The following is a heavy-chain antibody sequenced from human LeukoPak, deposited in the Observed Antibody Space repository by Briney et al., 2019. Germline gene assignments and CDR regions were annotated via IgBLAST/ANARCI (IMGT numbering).Heavy chain of an antibody. CDR2: INHSGTT. D-gene: IGHD1-1*01. J-gene: IGHJ4*02. CDR3: ARALTTLTYEGY. CDR1: GESFNDYY. Sequence: PSETLSLTCAVYGESFNDYYWSWIRQPPGKGLEWIGEINHSGTTNYNPSLKSRVAISVDTSKNQFSLKLSSVTAADTAVYYCARALTTLTYEGYWGQGTLVTVSS. V-gene: IGHV4-34*01.